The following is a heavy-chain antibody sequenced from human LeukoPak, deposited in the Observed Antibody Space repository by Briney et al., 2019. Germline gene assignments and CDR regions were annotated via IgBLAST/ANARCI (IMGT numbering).Heavy chain of an antibody. CDR1: GGSISSYY. CDR3: ARGYYYLPLDY. J-gene: IGHJ4*02. Sequence: SETLSLTCTVSGGSISSYYWSWIRQPPGKGLEWIGYIYYSGSTNYNPSLKSRVTISVDTSKNQFPLKLSSVTAADTAVYYCARGYYYLPLDYWGQGTLVTVSS. V-gene: IGHV4-59*01. D-gene: IGHD1-26*01. CDR2: IYYSGST.